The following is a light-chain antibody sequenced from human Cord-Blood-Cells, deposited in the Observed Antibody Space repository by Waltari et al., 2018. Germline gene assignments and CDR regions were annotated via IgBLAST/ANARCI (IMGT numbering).Light chain of an antibody. CDR3: QQLNSYPPP. CDR1: QGISSY. Sequence: DIQLTQSPSFLSASVGDRVTITCRASQGISSYLAWYQQKPGKAPKLLFYAASTLQSGVPLRFSGSGSGTEFTLTISSLQPEDFATYSCQQLNSYPPPFGQGTKVEI. CDR2: AAS. V-gene: IGKV1-9*01. J-gene: IGKJ1*01.